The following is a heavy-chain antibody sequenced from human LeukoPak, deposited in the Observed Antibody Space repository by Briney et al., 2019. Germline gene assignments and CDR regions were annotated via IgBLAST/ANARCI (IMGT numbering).Heavy chain of an antibody. V-gene: IGHV4-39*01. CDR1: GASINTSNFY. Sequence: SETLSLTCTVSGASINTSNFYWGWIRQPPGKGLESIGSVSHTGSTYSNPSLNSRVTISVDTSKNQFSLKLSSVTAADTAVYYCARQGTMTRGGYWLDPWGQGTLVTVSS. CDR3: ARQGTMTRGGYWLDP. D-gene: IGHD3-10*01. J-gene: IGHJ5*02. CDR2: VSHTGST.